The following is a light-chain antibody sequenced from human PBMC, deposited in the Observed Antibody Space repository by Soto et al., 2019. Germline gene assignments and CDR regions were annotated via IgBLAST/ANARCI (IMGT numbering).Light chain of an antibody. CDR1: STDVGNYNY. CDR3: SSYTSTITLVV. J-gene: IGLJ2*01. CDR2: DVI. V-gene: IGLV2-14*01. Sequence: QSALTQPASVSGSPGQSITISCTGTSTDVGNYNYVSWYQQHPGKAPKLMIYDVINRPSGVSNRFSGSKSGNTASLTISGLQAEDEADYYCSSYTSTITLVVFGGGTKLTVL.